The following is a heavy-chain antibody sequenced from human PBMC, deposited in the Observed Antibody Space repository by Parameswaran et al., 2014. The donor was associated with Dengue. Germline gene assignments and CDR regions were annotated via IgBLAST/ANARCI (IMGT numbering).Heavy chain of an antibody. V-gene: IGHV1-8*01. J-gene: IGHJ4*02. Sequence: WVRQAPGQGLEWMGWMNPNSGNTGYAQNFQGRVTMTRNTSISTAYMELSSLRSEDTAVYYCARGSYDFWTGYQTTSDYWGQGTLVTVSS. CDR2: MNPNSGNT. D-gene: IGHD3-3*01. CDR3: ARGSYDFWTGYQTTSDY.